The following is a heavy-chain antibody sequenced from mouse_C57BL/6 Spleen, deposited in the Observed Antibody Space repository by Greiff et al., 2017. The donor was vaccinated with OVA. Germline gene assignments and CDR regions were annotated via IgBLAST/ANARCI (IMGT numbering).Heavy chain of an antibody. CDR3: ARPGDSNDIMDY. D-gene: IGHD2-12*01. J-gene: IGHJ4*01. CDR2: ISNGGGST. Sequence: EVKLVESGGGLVQPGGSLKLSCAASGFTFSDYYMYWVRQTPEKRLEWVAYISNGGGSTYYPATVKGRFTISRDNAKNTLYLQMSRLKSEDTAMYYCARPGDSNDIMDYWGQGTSVTVSS. V-gene: IGHV5-12*01. CDR1: GFTFSDYY.